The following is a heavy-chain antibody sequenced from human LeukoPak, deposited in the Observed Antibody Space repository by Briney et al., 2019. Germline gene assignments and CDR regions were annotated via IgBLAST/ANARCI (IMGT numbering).Heavy chain of an antibody. CDR1: GGTFSSYA. V-gene: IGHV1-69*05. CDR3: ARGPTYQDYYYYMDV. J-gene: IGHJ6*03. D-gene: IGHD3-16*01. Sequence: SVRMSCKASGGTFSSYAISWVRQAPGQGLEWMGGIIPIFGTANYAQKFQGRVTITTDESTSTAYMELSSLRSEDTAVYYCARGPTYQDYYYYMDVWGKGTTVTVSS. CDR2: IIPIFGTA.